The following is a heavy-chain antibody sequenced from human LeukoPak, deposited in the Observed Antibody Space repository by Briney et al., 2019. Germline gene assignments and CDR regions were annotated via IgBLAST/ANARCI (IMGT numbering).Heavy chain of an antibody. CDR1: GGTFSSYA. CDR2: IIPIFGTA. J-gene: IGHJ4*02. D-gene: IGHD3-10*01. V-gene: IGHV1-69*01. CDR3: ARTLWFGELFLYFDY. Sequence: SVKVFCKASGGTFSSYAISWVQQAPGQGLEWMGGIIPIFGTANYAQKFQGRVTITADESTSTAYMELGSLRSEDTAVYYCARTLWFGELFLYFDYWGQGTLVTVSS.